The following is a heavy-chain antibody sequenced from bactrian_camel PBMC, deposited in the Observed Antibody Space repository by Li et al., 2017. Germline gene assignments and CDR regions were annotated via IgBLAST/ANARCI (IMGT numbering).Heavy chain of an antibody. Sequence: HVQLVESGGGSVQAGGSLRLSCVVSGYSYNSLAWWRQAPGKEREGVAGITPDGTTNYGDSVKGRFTTSRLNDKNTVYLQMNKLTPDDTAMYYCAADGRPACNGWWIWQYKDEGQGTQVTVS. D-gene: IGHD7*01. CDR2: ITPDGTT. CDR1: GYSYNS. J-gene: IGHJ4*01. V-gene: IGHV3S53*01.